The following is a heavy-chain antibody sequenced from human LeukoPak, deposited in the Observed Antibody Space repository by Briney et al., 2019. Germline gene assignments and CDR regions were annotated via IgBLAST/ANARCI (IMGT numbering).Heavy chain of an antibody. CDR3: ARDPAYCGGDCYSVYQDAFDI. D-gene: IGHD2-21*02. J-gene: IGHJ3*02. CDR1: GFTFSSYW. CDR2: TNTDGSSI. V-gene: IGHV3-74*03. Sequence: GGSLRLSCAASGFTFSSYWMHWVRQAPGKGLVWVSGTNTDGSSIMYADSVKGRFTIARDNAKNTLYLQMNSLRAEDTAVYYCARDPAYCGGDCYSVYQDAFDIWGQGTRVTVSS.